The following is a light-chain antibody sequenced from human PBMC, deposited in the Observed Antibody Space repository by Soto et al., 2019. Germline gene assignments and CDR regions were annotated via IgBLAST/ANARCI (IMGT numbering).Light chain of an antibody. CDR3: QQYCSPPSLT. Sequence: EIVLTQSPGTLSLSPGERVTLSCRASQSVSGSYLAWYQQKPGQAPRLLINGASSRATGIPDRFSGSGSGTDFTLTISRLEPEDFAVYYCQQYCSPPSLTFGGGTKVEIK. CDR1: QSVSGSY. J-gene: IGKJ4*01. V-gene: IGKV3-20*01. CDR2: GAS.